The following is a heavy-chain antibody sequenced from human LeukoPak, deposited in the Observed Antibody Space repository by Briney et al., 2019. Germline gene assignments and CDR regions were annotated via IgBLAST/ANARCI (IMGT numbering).Heavy chain of an antibody. Sequence: SDTLSLTCTVSGASISSASYYWGWIRQPPGKGLEWIGSTYYRGTTYYNPSLKSRVTISVDTSKNQFSLQLSSVTAADTAVYYCARDWNRYAYWGQGTLVTVSS. D-gene: IGHD1-1*01. CDR1: GASISSASYY. CDR3: ARDWNRYAY. CDR2: TYYRGTT. J-gene: IGHJ4*02. V-gene: IGHV4-39*07.